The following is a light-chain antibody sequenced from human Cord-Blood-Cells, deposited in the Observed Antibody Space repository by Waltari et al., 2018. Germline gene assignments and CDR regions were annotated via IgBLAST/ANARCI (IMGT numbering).Light chain of an antibody. CDR2: EGS. Sequence: QSALTQPASVSGSPGQSITISCTGTSSDVGSYNLVSWYQQHPGKAPKLMLYEGSKRPSGVCNRFSVSKSGNTSSLTICGLQAEDEADYYCCSYAGSSTYVFGTGTKVTVL. V-gene: IGLV2-23*01. CDR3: CSYAGSSTYV. CDR1: SSDVGSYNL. J-gene: IGLJ1*01.